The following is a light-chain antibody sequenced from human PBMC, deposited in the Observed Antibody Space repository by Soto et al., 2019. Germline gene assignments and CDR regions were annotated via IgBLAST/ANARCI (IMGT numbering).Light chain of an antibody. J-gene: IGLJ1*01. CDR3: ISYKTDDTFL. Sequence: SVLTQSAAGSGSPGQSITISCTGTSSDFGNYNLXXWXQQQPGKVPKLILFEVNKRPSGVSGRFSGSKSGNTASLTISGLQSDDEAEYVWISYKTDDTFLFGTGTKVTV. CDR2: EVN. CDR1: SSDFGNYNL. V-gene: IGLV2-14*02.